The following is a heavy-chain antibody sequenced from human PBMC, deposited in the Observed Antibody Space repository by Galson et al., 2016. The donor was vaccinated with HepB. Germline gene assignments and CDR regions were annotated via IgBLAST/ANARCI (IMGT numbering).Heavy chain of an antibody. CDR3: AKESPKNAGGAFDI. CDR2: ISGSTGRT. D-gene: IGHD1-1*01. V-gene: IGHV3-23*01. Sequence: SLRLSCAASGFTFSNYAMSWVRQAPGKGLEWVSAISGSTGRTYYAASVKGHFTISRDNYKNTLYLQMNSLRAGDTALYYCAKESPKNAGGAFDIWGQGTMVTVSS. CDR1: GFTFSNYA. J-gene: IGHJ3*02.